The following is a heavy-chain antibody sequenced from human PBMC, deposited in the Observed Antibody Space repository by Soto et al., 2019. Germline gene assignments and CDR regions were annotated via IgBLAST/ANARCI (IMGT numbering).Heavy chain of an antibody. V-gene: IGHV1-18*04. CDR3: ARRVAGCSSTSCYFYYGMDV. CDR2: ISAYNGNT. CDR1: GYTFTSYG. J-gene: IGHJ6*02. Sequence: ASVKVSCKASGYTFTSYGISWVRRAPGQGLEWMGWISAYNGNTNYAQKLQGRVTMTTDTSTSTAYMELRSLRSDDTAVYYCARRVAGCSSTSCYFYYGMDVWAQGTTVTV. D-gene: IGHD2-2*01.